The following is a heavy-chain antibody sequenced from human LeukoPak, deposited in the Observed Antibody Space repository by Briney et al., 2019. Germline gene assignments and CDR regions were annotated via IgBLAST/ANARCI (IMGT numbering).Heavy chain of an antibody. CDR1: GDSVSNNNYA. V-gene: IGHV6-1*01. Sequence: SQTLSLTCAISGDSVSNNNYAWNWIRRSPSRGLEWLGRTYYRSQWHNDYARSVMSRISVDPDTPKKQFSLHLSSVTPDDTAVYYCAGGYAFDVWGQGTMVTVSS. CDR2: TYYRSQWHN. J-gene: IGHJ3*01. CDR3: AGGYAFDV.